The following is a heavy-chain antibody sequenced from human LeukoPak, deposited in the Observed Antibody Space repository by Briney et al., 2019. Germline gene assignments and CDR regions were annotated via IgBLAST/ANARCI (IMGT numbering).Heavy chain of an antibody. CDR3: ARDRHWNQGNFDY. CDR2: INPNSGDT. Sequence: ASVKASCKASGYTITGYYIHWVRQAPGQGLEWMGWINPNSGDTNYAQKFQGRVTMTRDTSINTAFMELSRLRSDDTAVYYCARDRHWNQGNFDYWGQGSLLTVSS. J-gene: IGHJ4*02. CDR1: GYTITGYY. D-gene: IGHD1-1*01. V-gene: IGHV1-2*02.